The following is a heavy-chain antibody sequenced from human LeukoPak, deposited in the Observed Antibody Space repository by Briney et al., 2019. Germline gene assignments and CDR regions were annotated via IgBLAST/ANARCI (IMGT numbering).Heavy chain of an antibody. V-gene: IGHV3-21*01. CDR1: GFTFSSYW. CDR3: TRRAVAGSNDY. Sequence: PGGSLRLSCAASGFTFSSYWMHWVRQAPGKGLEWVSSISSSSSYIYYADSVKGRFTISRDNAKNSLYLQMNSLRAEDTAMYYCTRRAVAGSNDYWGQGTLVTVSS. D-gene: IGHD6-19*01. CDR2: ISSSSSYI. J-gene: IGHJ4*02.